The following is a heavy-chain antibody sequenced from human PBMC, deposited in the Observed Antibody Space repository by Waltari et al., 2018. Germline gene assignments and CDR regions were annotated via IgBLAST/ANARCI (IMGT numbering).Heavy chain of an antibody. CDR2: IYYSGIP. CDR1: GGSISSSSYY. V-gene: IGHV4-39*07. CDR3: AREDTIFGVVNWFDP. D-gene: IGHD3-3*01. J-gene: IGHJ5*02. Sequence: QLQLQESGPGLVKPSETLSLTCTVSGGSISSSSYYWGWIRPPPGKGLEWIGSIYYSGIPYYTPSLKSRVTLSVDTSKNQFSLKLSSVTAADTAVYYCAREDTIFGVVNWFDPWGQGTLVTVSS.